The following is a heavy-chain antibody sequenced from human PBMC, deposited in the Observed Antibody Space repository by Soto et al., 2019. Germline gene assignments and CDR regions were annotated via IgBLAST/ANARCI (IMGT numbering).Heavy chain of an antibody. CDR3: TIGSWSGEVFDI. Sequence: QVQLVQSGAEVKKPGSAVKVSCKDSGGTFSTYIMFGVRQAPGQGLEWMVRIIPMLGISNYAQKFQGRVTISADKSTGTAYMELSSMRSEDTALYYCTIGSWSGEVFDIWGQGTMVTVSS. CDR1: GGTFSTYI. CDR2: IIPMLGIS. D-gene: IGHD2-21*01. V-gene: IGHV1-69*02. J-gene: IGHJ3*02.